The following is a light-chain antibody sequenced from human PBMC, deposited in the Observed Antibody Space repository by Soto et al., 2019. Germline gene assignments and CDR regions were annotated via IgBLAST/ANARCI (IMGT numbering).Light chain of an antibody. CDR3: QQYGSSPPWT. CDR1: QSVSSSY. V-gene: IGKV3-20*01. Sequence: EIVLTKSPGSLSLSKGERATLSCRASQSVSSSYLAWYQQKPGQAPRLLVYGASSRATGIPARFSGSGSGTDFTLTISRLEPEDFAVYYCQQYGSSPPWTFGQGTKVDIK. J-gene: IGKJ1*01. CDR2: GAS.